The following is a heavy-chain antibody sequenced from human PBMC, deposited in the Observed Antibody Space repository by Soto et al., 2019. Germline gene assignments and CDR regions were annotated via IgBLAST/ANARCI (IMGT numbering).Heavy chain of an antibody. CDR2: IYYNGNT. D-gene: IGHD7-27*01. J-gene: IGHJ4*02. Sequence: SEPLSLTCTVSGGSISNLYWSWIRQPPGKGLEWIGYIYYNGNTNYNPSLKSRVTMSVDTSKNQISLKLSSVTAADTAVYYCTRANWYSEYWGQGTLVTVSS. CDR3: TRANWYSEY. V-gene: IGHV4-59*11. CDR1: GGSISNLY.